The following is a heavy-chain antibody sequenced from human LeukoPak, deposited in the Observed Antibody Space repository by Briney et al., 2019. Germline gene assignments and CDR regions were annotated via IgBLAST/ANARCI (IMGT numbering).Heavy chain of an antibody. CDR3: AKLAGCPSCY. V-gene: IGHV3-30*02. D-gene: IGHD1-26*01. Sequence: GGSLRLSCAASGFTFSSYSMNWVRQAPGKGLEWVAFIRYDGSNKYYADSVKGRFTISRDSSKNTLYLLMNSLRAEDTAVYYCAKLAGCPSCYWGQGTLVTVSS. J-gene: IGHJ4*02. CDR1: GFTFSSYS. CDR2: IRYDGSNK.